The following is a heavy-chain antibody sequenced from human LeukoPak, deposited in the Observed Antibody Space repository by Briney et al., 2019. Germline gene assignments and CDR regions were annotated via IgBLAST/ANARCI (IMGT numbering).Heavy chain of an antibody. Sequence: PSETLSLTCTVSGGSISNYYWSWIRQPPGKGLEWIGEINHSGSTNYNPSLKSRVTISVDTSKNQFSLKLSSVTAADTAVYYCARGRYDFWSGYYGCFDYWGQGTLVTVSS. V-gene: IGHV4-34*01. J-gene: IGHJ4*02. CDR2: INHSGST. D-gene: IGHD3-3*01. CDR3: ARGRYDFWSGYYGCFDY. CDR1: GGSISNYY.